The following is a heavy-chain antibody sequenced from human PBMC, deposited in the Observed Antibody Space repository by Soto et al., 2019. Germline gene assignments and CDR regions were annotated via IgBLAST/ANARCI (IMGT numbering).Heavy chain of an antibody. CDR3: AKEGGLPRKSYYCYMDV. D-gene: IGHD4-17*01. CDR2: ISWNSGSI. V-gene: IGHV3-9*01. J-gene: IGHJ6*03. Sequence: EVQLVESGGGLVQPGRSLRLSCAASGFTFDYYAMHWVRQAPGKGLEWVSGISWNSGSIDYADSVKGRFTISRDNAKNALYLQMNSLRAEDTALYYFAKEGGLPRKSYYCYMDVWGKGTTVTVSS. CDR1: GFTFDYYA.